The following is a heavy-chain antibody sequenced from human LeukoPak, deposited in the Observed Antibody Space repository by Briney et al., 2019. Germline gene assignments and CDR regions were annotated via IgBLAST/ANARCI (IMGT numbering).Heavy chain of an antibody. CDR2: IIPILGIA. J-gene: IGHJ4*02. CDR1: GYTFTSYD. V-gene: IGHV1-69*04. CDR3: ARDRSTFDY. Sequence: GASVKVSCKASGYTFTSYDISWVRQAPGQGLEWMGRIIPILGIANYAQKFQGRVTITADKSTSTAYMELSSLRSEDTAVYYCARDRSTFDYWGQGTLVTVSS. D-gene: IGHD3-16*02.